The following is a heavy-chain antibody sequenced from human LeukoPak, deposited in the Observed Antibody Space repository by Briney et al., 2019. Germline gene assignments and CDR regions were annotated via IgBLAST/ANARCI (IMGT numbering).Heavy chain of an antibody. J-gene: IGHJ4*02. CDR1: GFTFTNYA. V-gene: IGHV3-7*01. Sequence: GGSLRLSCAASGFTFTNYAVSWVRQAPGRGLEWVANIKYDGSEKYYVDSVKGRFTISRDDAKNSLSLQMNSVRAEDTAVYYCAYTNNLKYWGQGTLVTVSS. CDR2: IKYDGSEK. CDR3: AYTNNLKY. D-gene: IGHD2-8*01.